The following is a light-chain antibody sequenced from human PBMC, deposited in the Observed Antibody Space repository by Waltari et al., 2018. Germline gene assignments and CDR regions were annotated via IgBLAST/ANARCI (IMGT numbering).Light chain of an antibody. CDR1: QSLSAN. CDR3: QQYKTWPPIT. Sequence: EIVMTQSPATLTVSPGERATLPCRASQSLSANFAWYQLKPAQAPRLLIYGASFRATGIPGRFRGSGSVTDFTLTISSLQSEDFAIYYCQQYKTWPPITFGQGTRLEIK. J-gene: IGKJ5*01. CDR2: GAS. V-gene: IGKV3-15*01.